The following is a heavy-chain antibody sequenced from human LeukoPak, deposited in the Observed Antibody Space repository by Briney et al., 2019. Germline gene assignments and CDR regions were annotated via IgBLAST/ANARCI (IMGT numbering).Heavy chain of an antibody. D-gene: IGHD3-22*01. J-gene: IGHJ4*02. CDR3: ATTPHQTDYYYDSSGYYLNFDY. V-gene: IGHV1-69*13. CDR2: IIPIFGTA. CDR1: GGTFSSYA. Sequence: ASVKVSCKASGGTFSSYAISWVRQAPGQGLEWMGGIIPIFGTANYAQKFQGRVTITADESTSTAYMELSSLRSEDTAVYYCATTPHQTDYYYDSSGYYLNFDYWGQGTLVTVSS.